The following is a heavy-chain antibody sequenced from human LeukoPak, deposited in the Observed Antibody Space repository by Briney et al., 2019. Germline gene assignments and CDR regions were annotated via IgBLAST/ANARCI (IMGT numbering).Heavy chain of an antibody. CDR2: RWYDGSNE. D-gene: IGHD3-10*01. V-gene: IGHV3-33*01. J-gene: IGHJ6*02. Sequence: GGSLRLSCAASGFTFRSHGMHWVRQAPGKGLEWVAGRWYDGSNEDYADSVKGRFTISRDNSKNTLYLQMNSLRVEDTAVYYCARDGQNGSPYATDVWGQGTTVTVSS. CDR1: GFTFRSHG. CDR3: ARDGQNGSPYATDV.